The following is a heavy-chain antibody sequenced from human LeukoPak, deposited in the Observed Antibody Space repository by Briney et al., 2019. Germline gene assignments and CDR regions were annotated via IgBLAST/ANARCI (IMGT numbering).Heavy chain of an antibody. J-gene: IGHJ6*04. Sequence: SETLSLTCTVSGGSISSYYWSWIRQPPGKGLEWIGYIYYSGSTNYNPSLKGRVTISVDTSKNQFSLKLSSVTAADTAVYYCARDPSEGMDVWGKGTTVTVSS. CDR1: GGSISSYY. CDR2: IYYSGST. CDR3: ARDPSEGMDV. V-gene: IGHV4-59*01.